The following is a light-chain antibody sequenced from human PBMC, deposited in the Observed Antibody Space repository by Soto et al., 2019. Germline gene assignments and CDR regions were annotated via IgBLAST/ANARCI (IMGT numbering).Light chain of an antibody. CDR3: QQYDNWPIT. Sequence: KVMPQSPSTLSVSPGERSTLSCTASQSVRSNLAWYQQKPGQAPRLLIYGASNRATDIPGRFDGSGSGTEFTLTISSLQSEDFAVYYCQQYDNWPITFGQGTRLEIK. CDR2: GAS. CDR1: QSVRSN. V-gene: IGKV3-15*01. J-gene: IGKJ5*01.